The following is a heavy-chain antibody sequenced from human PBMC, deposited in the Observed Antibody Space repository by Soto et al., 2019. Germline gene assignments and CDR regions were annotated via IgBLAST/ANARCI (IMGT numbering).Heavy chain of an antibody. V-gene: IGHV3-30*18. CDR2: ISYDGSNK. J-gene: IGHJ5*02. D-gene: IGHD6-13*01. Sequence: QVQLVESGGGVVQPGRSLRLSCAASGFTFSSYGMHWVRLAPGKGLEWVAVISYDGSNKYYEDSVKGRFTISRDNSKNTLYVQMNSLRVEDTAVYYCAKGTAAGGIGDWFDPWGQGTLVTVSS. CDR1: GFTFSSYG. CDR3: AKGTAAGGIGDWFDP.